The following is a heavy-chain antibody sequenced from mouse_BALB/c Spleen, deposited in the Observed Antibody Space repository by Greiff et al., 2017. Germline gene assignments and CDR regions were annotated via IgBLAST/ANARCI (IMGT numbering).Heavy chain of an antibody. D-gene: IGHD1-2*01. J-gene: IGHJ4*01. CDR1: GFTFSSYT. CDR2: ISNGGGST. CDR3: ARTRQRGSYAMDY. Sequence: EVNLVESGGGLVQPGGSLKLSCAASGFTFSSYTMSWVRQTPEKRLEWVAYISNGGGSTYYPDTVKGRFTISRDNAKNTLYLQMSSLKSEDTAMYYCARTRQRGSYAMDYWGQGTSVTVSS. V-gene: IGHV5-12-2*01.